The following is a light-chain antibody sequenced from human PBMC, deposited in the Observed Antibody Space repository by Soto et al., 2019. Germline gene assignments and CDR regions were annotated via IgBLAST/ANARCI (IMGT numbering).Light chain of an antibody. CDR3: AAWDESMNAYV. J-gene: IGLJ1*01. CDR2: RNN. CDR1: SSNIGSNT. V-gene: IGLV1-44*01. Sequence: QSVLTQPPSLSGTPGRGVTISCSGRSSNIGSNTVSWYQQLPGTAPKLLIHRNNQRPSGVPDRFSGSNSGTSASLAITGLQSEDEADYYCAAWDESMNAYVFGNGTKVTVL.